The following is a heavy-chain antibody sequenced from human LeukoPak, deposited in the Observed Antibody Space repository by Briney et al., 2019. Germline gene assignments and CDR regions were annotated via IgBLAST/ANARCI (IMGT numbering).Heavy chain of an antibody. CDR2: IDPSDSYN. J-gene: IGHJ4*02. D-gene: IGHD3-22*01. V-gene: IGHV5-10-1*01. Sequence: ESQKISCKGSGYSFTNYWITWVRQMPGKGLECAGKIDPSDSYNNYSPSFQGHVTISADKSINTAYLQWSSLEASDTAIYFCARHLGGYTHFDYWGQGTLVTVSS. CDR1: GYSFTNYW. CDR3: ARHLGGYTHFDY.